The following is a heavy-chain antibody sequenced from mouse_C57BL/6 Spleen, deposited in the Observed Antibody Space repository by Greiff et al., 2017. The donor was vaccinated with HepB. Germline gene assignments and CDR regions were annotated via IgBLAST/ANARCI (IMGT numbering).Heavy chain of an antibody. D-gene: IGHD2-9*01. CDR2: INPSSGYT. Sequence: QVQLQQSGAELARPGASVKMSCKASGYTFTSYTMHWVKQRPGQGLEWIGYINPSSGYTKYNQKFKDKATWTADKYSSTAYMQLSSLTSEDSAVYYCARAYYGYDDESFDVWGTGTTVTVSS. CDR3: ARAYYGYDDESFDV. V-gene: IGHV1-4*01. J-gene: IGHJ1*03. CDR1: GYTFTSYT.